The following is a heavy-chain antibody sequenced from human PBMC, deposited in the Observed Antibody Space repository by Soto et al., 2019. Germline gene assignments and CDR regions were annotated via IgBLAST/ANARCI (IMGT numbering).Heavy chain of an antibody. CDR1: GYTFTRYY. CDR3: ARGESVVGDY. CDR2: INAGNGNT. D-gene: IGHD2-15*01. Sequence: ASVKVSCKASGYTFTRYYMHWVRQAPGQRLEWMGWINAGNGNTKCSQKFQDRVTITRDTSASTAYMELSSLRSEDTAVYYCARGESVVGDYWGQGTLVTVSS. V-gene: IGHV1-3*01. J-gene: IGHJ4*02.